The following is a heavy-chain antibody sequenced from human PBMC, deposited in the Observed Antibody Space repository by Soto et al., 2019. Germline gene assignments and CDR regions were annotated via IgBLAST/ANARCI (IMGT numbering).Heavy chain of an antibody. Sequence: GGSLRLSCAASGLTFSSYAMSWVRQAPGKGLEWVSAISGSGGSTYYADSVKGRFTISRDNSKNTLYLQMNSLRAEDTAVYYCAKGRVRSYYYMDVWGKGTTVTVSS. V-gene: IGHV3-23*01. CDR3: AKGRVRSYYYMDV. J-gene: IGHJ6*03. CDR2: ISGSGGST. CDR1: GLTFSSYA. D-gene: IGHD3-10*01.